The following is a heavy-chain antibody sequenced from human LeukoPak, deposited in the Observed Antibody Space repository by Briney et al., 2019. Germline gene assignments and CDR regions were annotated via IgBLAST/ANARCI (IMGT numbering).Heavy chain of an antibody. V-gene: IGHV4-30-4*01. CDR2: VHQTGTT. CDR3: AREYCSGGSCYFDY. D-gene: IGHD2-15*01. J-gene: IGHJ4*02. CDR1: SGSISRGDSY. Sequence: PSQTLSLTCTVSSGSISRGDSYWSWIRQPPGKGLEWIGYVHQTGTTYYHPSLRSRVTISVGTSKNQFSLKLTSVTAADTALYFCAREYCSGGSCYFDYWGQGTLVTVFS.